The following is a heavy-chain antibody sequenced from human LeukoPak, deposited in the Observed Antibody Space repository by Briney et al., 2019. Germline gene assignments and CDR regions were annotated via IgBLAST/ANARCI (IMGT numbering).Heavy chain of an antibody. CDR2: ISGGGGST. J-gene: IGHJ5*02. D-gene: IGHD6-13*01. V-gene: IGHV3-23*01. Sequence: PGGPLRLSCAASGFTFSSYAMSWVRQAPGKGLEWVSAISGGGGSTYYADSVKGRFTISRDNSKNTLYLQMNSLRAEDTAVYYCAKDPGSSWIPVGWFDPWGQGTLVTVSS. CDR3: AKDPGSSWIPVGWFDP. CDR1: GFTFSSYA.